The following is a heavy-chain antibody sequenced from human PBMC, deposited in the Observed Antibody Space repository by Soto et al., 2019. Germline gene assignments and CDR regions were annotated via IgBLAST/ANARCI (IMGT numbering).Heavy chain of an antibody. V-gene: IGHV3-23*01. Sequence: WESGGGLVQPGGSLRLSCAASGFIFSNYAMNWVRQAPGKGLEWVSAVGGNGLDTYYADSVKGRFTISRDNSKNTLYLQMNSLRAEDTAVYYCAGRTGYPFDYWGQGTLVTVSS. CDR3: AGRTGYPFDY. D-gene: IGHD3-9*01. CDR1: GFIFSNYA. CDR2: VGGNGLDT. J-gene: IGHJ4*02.